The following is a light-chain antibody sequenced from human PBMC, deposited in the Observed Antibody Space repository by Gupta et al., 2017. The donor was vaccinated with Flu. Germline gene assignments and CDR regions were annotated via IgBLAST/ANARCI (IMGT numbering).Light chain of an antibody. V-gene: IGKV1-12*01. CDR1: GIGSW. J-gene: IGKJ4*01. Sequence: GIGSWLAWYQLKPGEAPKVLIYAASSLQSGVPSRFSGSGYGTVFTLTIASLQPEDFSTYFCRQANSFPLTFGGGTKVEMK. CDR2: AAS. CDR3: RQANSFPLT.